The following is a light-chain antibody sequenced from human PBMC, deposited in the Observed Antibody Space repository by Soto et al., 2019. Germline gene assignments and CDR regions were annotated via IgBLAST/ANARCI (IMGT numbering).Light chain of an antibody. J-gene: IGLJ2*01. CDR2: EVS. CDR3: SSYTSSSTVV. V-gene: IGLV2-14*01. CDR1: SSDVGGYNY. Sequence: QSVLTQPASVSGSPGQSITISCTGTSSDVGGYNYVSWYQQHPGKAPKLMIYEVSNRPSGVSNRFSGSKSGNTASLNISGLQAEYEADYSCSSYTSSSTVVFGGGTKVTVL.